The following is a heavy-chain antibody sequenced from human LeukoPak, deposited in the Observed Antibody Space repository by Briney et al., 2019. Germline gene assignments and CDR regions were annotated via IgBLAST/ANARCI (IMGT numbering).Heavy chain of an antibody. J-gene: IGHJ4*02. V-gene: IGHV3-7*05. CDR1: GFTFSNYW. Sequence: PGGSLRLSCAASGFTFSNYWMSWVRQAPGKGLEWVANIKQDGSEKYYVDSVKGRFTISRDNAKKSLYLHMSSLRAEDTAVYYCARDPGGYSYGYYFDNWGQGTTVTVSS. CDR3: ARDPGGYSYGYYFDN. CDR2: IKQDGSEK. D-gene: IGHD5-18*01.